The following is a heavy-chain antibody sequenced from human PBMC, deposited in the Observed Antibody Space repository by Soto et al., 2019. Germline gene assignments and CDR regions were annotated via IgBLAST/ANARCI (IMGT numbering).Heavy chain of an antibody. Sequence: SETLSLTCAVSGGSITSANWWTWVRQPPGGGLEWIGEISHSGITNYKASLKSRVTMSVDKTKNDVSLKLTSVTAADAAVYYCARVLRGWFDPWGQGTPVTVSS. V-gene: IGHV4-4*02. CDR1: GGSITSANW. J-gene: IGHJ5*02. CDR2: ISHSGIT. CDR3: ARVLRGWFDP.